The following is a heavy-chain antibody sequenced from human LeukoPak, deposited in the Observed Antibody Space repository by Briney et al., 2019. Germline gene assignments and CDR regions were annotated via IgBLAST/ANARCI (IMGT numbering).Heavy chain of an antibody. CDR1: GFTFSSYS. CDR3: ARAPREGFSGSYHDY. Sequence: PGGSLRLSCAASGFTFSSYSMHWVRQAPGKGLEYVSAISSNGDNTYYANSVKGRFTISRDNSKNTLYLQMASLRGEDTAVYHCARAPREGFSGSYHDYWGQGTLVTVSS. D-gene: IGHD1-26*01. CDR2: ISSNGDNT. J-gene: IGHJ4*02. V-gene: IGHV3-64*01.